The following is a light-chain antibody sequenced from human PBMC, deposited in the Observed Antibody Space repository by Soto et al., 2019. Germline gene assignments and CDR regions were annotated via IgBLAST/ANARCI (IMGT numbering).Light chain of an antibody. CDR3: SSYSGSGPLL. V-gene: IGLV2-14*03. CDR1: SSDVGGYNY. CDR2: GVS. Sequence: QSALTQPASVSGSPGQSVTISCTGTSSDVGGYNYFSWYQHHPGKAPELMIYGVSNRPSGVSNRFSGSTSGNTASLTISGLQAEDDAAYYCSSYSGSGPLLFGGGTKLTVL. J-gene: IGLJ3*02.